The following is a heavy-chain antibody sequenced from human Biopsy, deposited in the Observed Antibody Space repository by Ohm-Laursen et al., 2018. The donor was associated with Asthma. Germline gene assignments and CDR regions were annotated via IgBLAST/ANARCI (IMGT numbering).Heavy chain of an antibody. D-gene: IGHD2/OR15-2a*01. J-gene: IGHJ4*01. Sequence: SVKVSCNASGVALSGYTFEWVRQARGLGLEWIAWIVFASGATNYAQNFPDRLTVTRDMSAGSVSMELRGLSSTDPAVYYCAAGRTSLQGESLIWGQGTLVSVSS. CDR3: AAGRTSLQGESLI. CDR2: IVFASGAT. V-gene: IGHV1-58*01. CDR1: GVALSGYT.